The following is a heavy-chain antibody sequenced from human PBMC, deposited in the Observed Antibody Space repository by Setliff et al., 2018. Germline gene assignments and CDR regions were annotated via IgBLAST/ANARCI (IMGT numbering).Heavy chain of an antibody. V-gene: IGHV5-51*01. D-gene: IGHD2-21*01. J-gene: IGHJ5*02. CDR1: GYSFSNFW. CDR3: ARRGERFFNWFDP. Sequence: GESLKISCKGSGYSFSNFWIGWVRQMPGKGLEWMGTIYPGDADTRYSPSFQGQVTISTDTSINTAFLQWNNLKASDTAVYYCARRGERFFNWFDPWGQGTLVTVSS. CDR2: IYPGDADT.